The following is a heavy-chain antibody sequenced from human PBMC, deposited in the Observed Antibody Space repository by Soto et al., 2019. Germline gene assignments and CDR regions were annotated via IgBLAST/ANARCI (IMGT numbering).Heavy chain of an antibody. J-gene: IGHJ4*02. CDR1: GYTCTSYG. V-gene: IGHV1-18*01. CDR3: ARDCHYNICYADY. D-gene: IGHD2-2*01. Sequence: DSVKVSCKASGYTCTSYGISWVRQAPGQGLEWMGWISAYNGNRKYVQKFQGRVTMTTDTSTSTAYMELRSLRFDDTALYYCARDCHYNICYADYWVQGTLVTVSS. CDR2: ISAYNGNR.